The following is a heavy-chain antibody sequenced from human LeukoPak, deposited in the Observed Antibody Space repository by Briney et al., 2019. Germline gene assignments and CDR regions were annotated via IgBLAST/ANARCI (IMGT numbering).Heavy chain of an antibody. Sequence: GGSLRLSCAASGFTFSSYSMNWVRQAPGKGLEWVSVLYSDGNTKYADSVQGRLTISRDNSKNTLYLEMNSLSPDDTAVYYCARGVEPLAANTLAYWGQGTLVTVSS. CDR2: LYSDGNT. CDR3: ARGVEPLAANTLAY. V-gene: IGHV3-53*01. CDR1: GFTFSSYS. D-gene: IGHD1-14*01. J-gene: IGHJ4*02.